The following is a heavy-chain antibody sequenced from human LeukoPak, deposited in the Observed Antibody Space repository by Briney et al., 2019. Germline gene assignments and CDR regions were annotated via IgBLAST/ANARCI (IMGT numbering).Heavy chain of an antibody. CDR1: GFTVSSNY. CDR2: IYSGGST. D-gene: IGHD1-26*01. J-gene: IGHJ4*02. CDR3: AREHSGSYYYFDY. V-gene: IGHV3-66*02. Sequence: GGSLRLSCAASGFTVSSNYMSWVRQAPGKGLEWVSVIYSGGSTYYADSVKGRFTISRDNSKNTLYLQMNSLRAEDTAVYYCAREHSGSYYYFDYWGQGTLVSVSS.